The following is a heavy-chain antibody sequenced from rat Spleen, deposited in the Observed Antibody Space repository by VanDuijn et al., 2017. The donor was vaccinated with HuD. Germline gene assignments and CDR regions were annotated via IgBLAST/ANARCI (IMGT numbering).Heavy chain of an antibody. Sequence: EVQLVESDGGLVQPGRSLKLSCAASGFTFSDYYMAWVRQPPGKGLEWMGIVWTGGTTTYSSLLKSRLSISRDTSKSQVFLKMNSLQTEDTATYYCAREPTIAAISTGYFDFWGPGTMVTVSS. J-gene: IGHJ1*01. CDR3: AREPTIAAISTGYFDF. V-gene: IGHV2S63*01. D-gene: IGHD1-2*01. CDR2: VWTGGTT. CDR1: GFTFSDYY.